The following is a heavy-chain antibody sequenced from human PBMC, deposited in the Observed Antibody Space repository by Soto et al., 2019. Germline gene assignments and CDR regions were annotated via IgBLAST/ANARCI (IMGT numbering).Heavy chain of an antibody. D-gene: IGHD1-1*01. Sequence: EVQLLETGGGLIQPGGSLRLSCAASGFSVGITYMSWVRQTPGKGLEWVSVIYAGGTTSYSDSVKGRFTISRDSSKNTLFLHMNGLRAEDTAFYYCAKSANNRYPVFDYWGQGILVTVSS. V-gene: IGHV3-53*02. CDR1: GFSVGITY. J-gene: IGHJ4*02. CDR2: IYAGGTT. CDR3: AKSANNRYPVFDY.